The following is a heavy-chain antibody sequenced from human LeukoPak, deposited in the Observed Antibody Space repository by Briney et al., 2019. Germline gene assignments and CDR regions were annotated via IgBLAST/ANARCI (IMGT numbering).Heavy chain of an antibody. Sequence: ASVKVSCTTSGYTFTTYAIHWVRQAPGQRLEWMGLINADDGNTRYSQRFQVRVTITRDTSANTAYMELSSLRFEDTAVYYCARGIVVQPSANWFDPWGQGTPVTVSS. CDR2: INADDGNT. CDR3: ARGIVVQPSANWFDP. D-gene: IGHD2-2*01. V-gene: IGHV1-3*01. J-gene: IGHJ5*02. CDR1: GYTFTTYA.